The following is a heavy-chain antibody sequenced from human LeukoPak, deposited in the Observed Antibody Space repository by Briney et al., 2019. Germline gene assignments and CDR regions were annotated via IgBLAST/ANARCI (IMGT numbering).Heavy chain of an antibody. V-gene: IGHV1-18*01. CDR1: GYTFTHHG. Sequence: ASVKVSCKASGYTFTHHGISWVRQAPGQGLEWMGWISCYNGDTNYAQKLQGRVTMSTDTSTSTAYMELTGLRSDDTAVYYCVRDPTNTSCRYAYFDSWGQGTLVTVSS. D-gene: IGHD2-2*01. CDR3: VRDPTNTSCRYAYFDS. J-gene: IGHJ4*02. CDR2: ISCYNGDT.